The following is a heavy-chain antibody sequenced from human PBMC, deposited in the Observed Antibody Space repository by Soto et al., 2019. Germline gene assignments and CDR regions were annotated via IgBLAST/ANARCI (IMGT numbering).Heavy chain of an antibody. V-gene: IGHV1-69*02. CDR2: IIPILGIA. J-gene: IGHJ5*02. D-gene: IGHD4-17*01. Sequence: QVQLVQSGAEVKKPGSSVKVSCKASGGTFSSYTISWVRQAPGQGLEWMGRIIPILGIANYAQKFQGRVTITADKSTSTAYMELSSLRSDDTAVYYCAVDDYGDYFDWFDPWGQGTLVTVSS. CDR1: GGTFSSYT. CDR3: AVDDYGDYFDWFDP.